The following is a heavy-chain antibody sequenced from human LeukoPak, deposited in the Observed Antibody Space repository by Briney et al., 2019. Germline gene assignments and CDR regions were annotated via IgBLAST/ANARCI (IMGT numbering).Heavy chain of an antibody. D-gene: IGHD2-2*01. V-gene: IGHV4-30-2*01. CDR2: IYHSGST. CDR1: GGSISSGGYY. CDR3: ARWPRYCSSTSCPSGWFDP. J-gene: IGHJ5*02. Sequence: PSQTLSLTCTVSGGSISSGGYYWSWIRQPPGKGLEWIGYIYHSGSTYYNPSLKSRVTISVDRSKNQFSLKLSSVTAADTAVYYCARWPRYCSSTSCPSGWFDPWGQGTLVTVSS.